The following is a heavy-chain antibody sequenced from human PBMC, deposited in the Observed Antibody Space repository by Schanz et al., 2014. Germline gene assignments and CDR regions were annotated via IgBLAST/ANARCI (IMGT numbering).Heavy chain of an antibody. V-gene: IGHV3-48*03. D-gene: IGHD4-17*01. CDR1: GFTFSSYA. CDR2: ICSSGNTI. J-gene: IGHJ6*03. Sequence: EADLVESGGGLIQRGESLRLSCAASGFTFSSYAMSWVRQAPGKGLEWVSYICSSGNTIYYADSVKGRFTISRDNAKNSLYLQMNSLRAEDTAVFYCARDGDRFYHNYYMDVWGKGTTVTVSS. CDR3: ARDGDRFYHNYYMDV.